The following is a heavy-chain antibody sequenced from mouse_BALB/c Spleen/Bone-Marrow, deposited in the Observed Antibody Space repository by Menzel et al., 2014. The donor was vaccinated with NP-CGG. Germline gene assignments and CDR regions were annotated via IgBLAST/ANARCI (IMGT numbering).Heavy chain of an antibody. D-gene: IGHD2-1*01. V-gene: IGHV1-80*01. Sequence: QVQLQQSGAELARPGSSVKISCKASGYTFTNFWMHWVKQRPGQGLEWIGQIHPGDGDTNNNGKFKGKATLTTDKSSSTAYMRLSSLSSEDSAVYFCARVYYGNLDYWGQGTTLTVSS. J-gene: IGHJ2*01. CDR1: GYTFTNFW. CDR2: IHPGDGDT. CDR3: ARVYYGNLDY.